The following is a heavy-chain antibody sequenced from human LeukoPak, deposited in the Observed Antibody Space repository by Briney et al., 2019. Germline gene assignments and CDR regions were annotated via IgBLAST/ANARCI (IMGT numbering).Heavy chain of an antibody. CDR3: ARVRDDSSGYYLYYFDY. J-gene: IGHJ4*02. CDR2: ISTYNGNT. D-gene: IGHD3-22*01. V-gene: IGHV1-18*01. CDR1: GYTFTSYG. Sequence: ASVKVSCTASGYTFTSYGISWVRQPPGQGLEWMGWISTYNGNTNFAQKLQGRVTMTTGTSTTTAYMELRSLRSDDTAVYYCARVRDDSSGYYLYYFDYWGQGTLVTVSS.